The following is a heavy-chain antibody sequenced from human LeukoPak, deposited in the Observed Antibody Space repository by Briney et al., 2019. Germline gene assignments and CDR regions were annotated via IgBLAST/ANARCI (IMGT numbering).Heavy chain of an antibody. CDR2: ITAYNRNT. Sequence: SVKVSCKAFGHTFTSYGNSWVRQAPGQWLEWMGSITAYNRNTNYAQKLQGRVTMTTDTSTSTAYMELRSLRSDGTSVYYSAREVGMTTVAQYYFDYWGQGTLVTVSS. CDR3: AREVGMTTVAQYYFDY. D-gene: IGHD4-23*01. V-gene: IGHV1-18*01. CDR1: GHTFTSYG. J-gene: IGHJ4*02.